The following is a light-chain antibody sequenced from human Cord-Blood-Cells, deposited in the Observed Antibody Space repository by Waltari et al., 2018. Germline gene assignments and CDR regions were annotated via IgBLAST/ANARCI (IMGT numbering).Light chain of an antibody. Sequence: EIVLTQSPGTLSLSPGERATLSCRASQSVSSSYLAWYQQKPGQARRLLIYGASSRATGIPDRFSGSGSGTDFTLTISRLEPEDFAVYYCQQYGSSPPTFGPGTKVDIK. J-gene: IGKJ3*01. V-gene: IGKV3-20*01. CDR3: QQYGSSPPT. CDR2: GAS. CDR1: QSVSSSY.